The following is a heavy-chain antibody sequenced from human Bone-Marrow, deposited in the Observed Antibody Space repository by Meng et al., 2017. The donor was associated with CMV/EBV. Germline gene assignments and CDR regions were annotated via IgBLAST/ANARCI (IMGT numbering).Heavy chain of an antibody. V-gene: IGHV1-69*04. D-gene: IGHD3-16*01. CDR1: GGTFSSYT. J-gene: IGHJ5*02. CDR2: IIPILGIA. CDR3: AREGGSIGGWFDP. Sequence: QVQLVHSGAGVKKPGSSVKVSCKASGGTFSSYTISWVRQAPGQGLEWMGRIIPILGIANYAQKFQGRVTITADKSTSTAYMELSSLRSEDTAVYYCAREGGSIGGWFDPWGQGTLVTVSS.